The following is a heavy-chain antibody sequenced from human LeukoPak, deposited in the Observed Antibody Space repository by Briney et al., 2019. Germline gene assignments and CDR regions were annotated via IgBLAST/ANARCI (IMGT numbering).Heavy chain of an antibody. CDR1: GGSISGYY. D-gene: IGHD5-18*01. CDR2: INHSGST. V-gene: IGHV4-34*01. Sequence: SETLSLTCTVSGGSISGYYWSWIRQPPGKGLEWIGEINHSGSTNYNPSLKSRVTISVDTSKNQFSLKLSSVTAADTAVYYCARVFRPVGPIWLPGGRAFDIWGQGTMVTVSS. J-gene: IGHJ3*02. CDR3: ARVFRPVGPIWLPGGRAFDI.